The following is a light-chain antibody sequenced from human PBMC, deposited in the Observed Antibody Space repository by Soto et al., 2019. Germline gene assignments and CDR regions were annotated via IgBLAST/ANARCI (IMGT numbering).Light chain of an antibody. J-gene: IGKJ2*01. V-gene: IGKV1-27*01. Sequence: DIQMTQSPSSLSASVGDRVTITCRASQEINSYLAWYQQKPGNVPKLLIYGASTLQSGVPSRFSGSGSGADFTLTISGLQPEDVAIYFCQKYDSAPYTFGQGTKLEIK. CDR3: QKYDSAPYT. CDR1: QEINSY. CDR2: GAS.